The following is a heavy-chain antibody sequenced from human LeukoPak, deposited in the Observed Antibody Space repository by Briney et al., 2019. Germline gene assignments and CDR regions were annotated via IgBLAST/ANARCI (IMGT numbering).Heavy chain of an antibody. CDR1: GFTFSKYG. Sequence: GGSLRLSCAASGFTFSKYGMHWVRQAPGKGLEWVAVIWFDEKNKYYADSVKGRFTISRDNSKKTLYLEMNSLRADDTAMYYCAKDRAVAGTDARYYFDYWGQGTLVTVSA. V-gene: IGHV3-33*06. J-gene: IGHJ4*02. CDR2: IWFDEKNK. D-gene: IGHD6-19*01. CDR3: AKDRAVAGTDARYYFDY.